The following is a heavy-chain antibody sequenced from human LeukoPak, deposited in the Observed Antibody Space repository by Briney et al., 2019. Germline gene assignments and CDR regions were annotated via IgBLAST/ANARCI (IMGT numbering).Heavy chain of an antibody. CDR1: GGSIRSYY. CDR2: IHYTGST. D-gene: IGHD5-18*01. J-gene: IGHJ5*02. CDR3: ARVSVKQLWFRLGSYNWFDP. Sequence: SETLSLTCTVSGGSIRSYYWSWIRQPPGKGLEWIGYIHYTGSTNYNPSLKSRVTISVDTSKNHFSLKLSSVTAADTAVYYCARVSVKQLWFRLGSYNWFDPWGQGTLVTVSS. V-gene: IGHV4-59*01.